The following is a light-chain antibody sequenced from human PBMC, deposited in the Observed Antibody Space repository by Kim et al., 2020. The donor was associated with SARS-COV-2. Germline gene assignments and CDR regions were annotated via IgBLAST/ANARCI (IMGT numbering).Light chain of an antibody. J-gene: IGKJ3*01. CDR2: RAS. V-gene: IGKV3-15*01. CDR1: QRVASN. CDR3: QQYNNWPPWGT. Sequence: PADRATLSCRASQRVASNFAWYQQKPAQAPRLLIYRASTRATGIPARFSGSGSGTEFTLTISSLQSEDFAIYYCQQYNNWPPWGTFGPGTKVDIK.